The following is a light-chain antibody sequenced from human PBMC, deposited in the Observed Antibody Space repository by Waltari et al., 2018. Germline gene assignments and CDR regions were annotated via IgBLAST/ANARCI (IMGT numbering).Light chain of an antibody. CDR3: SSYISTTTPYV. CDR1: SSDVGGYGF. Sequence: QSALTQPASVSGSPGQSITISCTGTSSDVGGYGFVSWYQQYPGKAPKLMIYEVTNRPSGVSTRFSGSKSGNTASLTISGLQAEDEADYYCSSYISTTTPYVFGSGTKVTVL. V-gene: IGLV2-14*01. CDR2: EVT. J-gene: IGLJ1*01.